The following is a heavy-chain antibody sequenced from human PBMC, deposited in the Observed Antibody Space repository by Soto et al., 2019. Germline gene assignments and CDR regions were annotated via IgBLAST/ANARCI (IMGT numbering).Heavy chain of an antibody. Sequence: QVQLVQSGAEVKKPGSSVKVSCKASGGTFSSYTISWVRQAPGQGLEWMGRIIPILGIANYAQKFQGRVTITANKSTSTAYMEQGSLRSEDTAVYYCARPAFKGGPYYFDYWGQGTLVTVSS. CDR2: IIPILGIA. D-gene: IGHD3-16*01. J-gene: IGHJ4*02. CDR3: ARPAFKGGPYYFDY. CDR1: GGTFSSYT. V-gene: IGHV1-69*02.